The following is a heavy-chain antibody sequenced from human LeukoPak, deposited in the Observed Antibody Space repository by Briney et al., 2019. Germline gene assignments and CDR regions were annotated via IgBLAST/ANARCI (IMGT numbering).Heavy chain of an antibody. J-gene: IGHJ4*02. D-gene: IGHD3-10*01. CDR1: GGSISSYY. CDR2: IYYSGST. Sequence: SETLSLTCTVSGGSISSYYWSWIRQPPGEGLEWIGYIYYSGSTNYNPSLKSRVTISVDTSKNQFSLKLSSVTAADTAVYYCARVGYGLASFDYWGQGTLVTVSS. CDR3: ARVGYGLASFDY. V-gene: IGHV4-59*01.